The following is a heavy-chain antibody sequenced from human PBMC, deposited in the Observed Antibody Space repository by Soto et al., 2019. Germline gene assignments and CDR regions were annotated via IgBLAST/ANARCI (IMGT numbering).Heavy chain of an antibody. D-gene: IGHD2-2*01. CDR3: ARVVSCSSTSCYPHIAVYMDV. Sequence: SETLSLTCAVYGGSFSGYYWSWIRQPPGKGLEWIGEINHSGSTNYNPSLKSRVTISVDTSKNQFSLKLSSVTAADTAVYYCARVVSCSSTSCYPHIAVYMDVWGKGTTVTVSS. J-gene: IGHJ6*03. V-gene: IGHV4-34*01. CDR2: INHSGST. CDR1: GGSFSGYY.